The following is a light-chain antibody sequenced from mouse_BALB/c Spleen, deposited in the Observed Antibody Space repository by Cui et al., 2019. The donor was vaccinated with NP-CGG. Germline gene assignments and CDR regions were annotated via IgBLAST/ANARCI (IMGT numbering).Light chain of an antibody. CDR3: ALWFSNHWV. Sequence: QAVVTHESALTTSPGETVTLTCRSSTGAVTSSNYANWVQEKPDHLFTGLIGGTNNRVPGVPARFSGSLIGDKAALTITWAQTEDEAIYFCALWFSNHWVFGGGTKLTVL. V-gene: IGLV1*01. CDR2: GTN. J-gene: IGLJ1*01. CDR1: TGAVTSSNY.